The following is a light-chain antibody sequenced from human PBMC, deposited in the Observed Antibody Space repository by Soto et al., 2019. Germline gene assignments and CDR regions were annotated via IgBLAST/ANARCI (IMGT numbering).Light chain of an antibody. Sequence: EIEMTQSPCSLSLSPGERATLSCRASQSVSSSYLAWYQQKPGQAPRLLIYGASSRATGIPDRFSGSGSGTDFTLTISRLEPEDFAVYYCQQYGSSPQTFGQGTKLEIK. CDR3: QQYGSSPQT. J-gene: IGKJ2*01. CDR1: QSVSSSY. CDR2: GAS. V-gene: IGKV3-20*01.